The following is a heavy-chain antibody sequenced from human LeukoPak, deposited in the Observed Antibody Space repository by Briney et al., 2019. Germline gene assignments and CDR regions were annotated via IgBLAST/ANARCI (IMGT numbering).Heavy chain of an antibody. CDR1: GGSIGSGDYY. CDR3: ARAPYFDWLLYPSPFFDY. CDR2: IYYSGST. J-gene: IGHJ4*02. D-gene: IGHD3-9*01. Sequence: SQTLSLTCTVSGGSIGSGDYYWSWIRQPPGKGLEWIGYIYYSGSTYYNPSLKSRVAISVDTSKNQFSLKLSSVTAADTAVYYCARAPYFDWLLYPSPFFDYWGQGTLVTVSS. V-gene: IGHV4-30-4*01.